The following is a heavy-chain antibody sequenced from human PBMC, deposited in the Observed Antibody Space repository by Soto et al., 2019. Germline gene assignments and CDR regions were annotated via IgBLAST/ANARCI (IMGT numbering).Heavy chain of an antibody. J-gene: IGHJ4*02. V-gene: IGHV1-46*01. CDR1: GYTFTSYY. D-gene: IGHD3-9*01. CDR2: INPSGGST. CDR3: ATSFRYFDN. Sequence: ASVKVSCKASGYTFTSYYMHWVRQAPGQGLEWMGIINPSGGSTSYAQKFQGRVTMTRDTSTSTVYMELNNLTLDDTAVYYCATSFRYFDNWGQGTRVTVSS.